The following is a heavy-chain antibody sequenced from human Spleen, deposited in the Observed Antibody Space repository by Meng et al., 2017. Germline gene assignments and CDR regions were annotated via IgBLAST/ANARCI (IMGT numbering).Heavy chain of an antibody. J-gene: IGHJ4*02. CDR2: INHSGST. CDR1: GGSFRGYY. Sequence: VQLQQWGAGLLKPSETLSLTCAVYGGSFRGYYWSWIRQPPGKGLEWIGEINHSGSTNYNPSLKSRVTISVDTSKNQFSLKLSSVTAADTAVYYCASISSTSSIDYWGQGTLVTVSS. V-gene: IGHV4-34*01. CDR3: ASISSTSSIDY. D-gene: IGHD2-2*01.